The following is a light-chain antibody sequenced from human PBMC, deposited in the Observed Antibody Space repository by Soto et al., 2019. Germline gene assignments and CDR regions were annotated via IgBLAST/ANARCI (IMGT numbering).Light chain of an antibody. CDR3: QHYGSSPPVT. V-gene: IGKV3-20*01. Sequence: EIVLTQSPGTLSLSPGESATXXXXXXQTTSGKYLAWYQQRPGLAPRLLVYGASRRATGIPDRFRGSGSGTEFTLTISGLEPEDFAVYFCQHYGSSPPVTFGQGTRLEIK. J-gene: IGKJ5*01. CDR1: QTTSGKY. CDR2: GAS.